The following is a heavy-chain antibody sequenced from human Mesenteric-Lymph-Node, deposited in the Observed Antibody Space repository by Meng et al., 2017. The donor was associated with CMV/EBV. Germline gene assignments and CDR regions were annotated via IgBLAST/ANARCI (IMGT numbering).Heavy chain of an antibody. V-gene: IGHV4-34*01. Sequence: QGQLPQWGAGVLKPSETLSVTCAVYGGSFSGYYWNWIRQSPEKGLEWIGEINHSGSTTYNPSFTSRIIISVDTSTNQISLNMSSVTAADTAVYYCARGSSYDILTGYFDYWGQGALVTVSS. CDR3: ARGSSYDILTGYFDY. J-gene: IGHJ4*02. D-gene: IGHD3-9*01. CDR1: GGSFSGYY. CDR2: INHSGST.